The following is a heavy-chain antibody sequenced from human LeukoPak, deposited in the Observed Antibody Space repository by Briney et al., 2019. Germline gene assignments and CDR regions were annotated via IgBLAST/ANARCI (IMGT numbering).Heavy chain of an antibody. D-gene: IGHD2-2*02. J-gene: IGHJ4*02. V-gene: IGHV1-2*02. CDR2: FNPSSGDT. CDR1: GYTFTEYF. CDR3: ARADHGTRSNGFYTLDY. Sequence: ASVKVSCKASGYTFTEYFIHWVRQAPGQGLECMGWFNPSSGDTNYAQKYQGRVTMTRDTSISTAYMELSWLTSDDTAVYYRARADHGTRSNGFYTLDYWGQGTLVTVSS.